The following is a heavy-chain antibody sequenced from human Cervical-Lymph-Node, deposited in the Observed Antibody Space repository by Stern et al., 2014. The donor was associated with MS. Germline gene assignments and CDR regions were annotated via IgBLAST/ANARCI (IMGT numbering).Heavy chain of an antibody. CDR1: GGTFSNYS. CDR2: IIPILEIA. D-gene: IGHD3-3*01. V-gene: IGHV1-69*04. CDR3: ARDSDFWGMDV. J-gene: IGHJ6*02. Sequence: QVQLMQSGAEVKKPGSSMKVSCTASGGTFSNYSIAWVRQAPGQGLEWMGRIIPILEIANYAHEFQGRVTITADKSTRTAYMELSSLRSEDTAVYYCARDSDFWGMDVWGQGTTVTVSS.